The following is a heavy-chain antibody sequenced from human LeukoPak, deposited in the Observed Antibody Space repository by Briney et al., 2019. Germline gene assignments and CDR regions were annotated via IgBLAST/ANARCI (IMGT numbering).Heavy chain of an antibody. Sequence: SSETLSLTCTVSGGSISSSSYYWGWIRQPPGKGLEWIGSIYYSGSTYYNPSLKSRVTISIDTSKSQFSLQLSSVTAADTAVYYCARHGSRVMATIEDSWGQGTLVIVSS. CDR2: IYYSGST. D-gene: IGHD5-12*01. CDR3: ARHGSRVMATIEDS. V-gene: IGHV4-39*01. CDR1: GGSISSSSYY. J-gene: IGHJ4*02.